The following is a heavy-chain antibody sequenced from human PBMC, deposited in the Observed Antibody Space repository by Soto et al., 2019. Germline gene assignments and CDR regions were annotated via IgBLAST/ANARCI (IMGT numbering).Heavy chain of an antibody. CDR2: IIPIFGTA. CDR3: ARSGSGTGPWDVFDY. CDR1: GGTFSSYA. D-gene: IGHD1-1*01. V-gene: IGHV1-69*13. J-gene: IGHJ4*02. Sequence: GASVKVSWKASGGTFSSYAISWVRQAPGQGLEWMGGIIPIFGTANYAQKFQGRVTITADESTSTAYMELSSLRSEDTAVYYCARSGSGTGPWDVFDYWGQGTLVTVSS.